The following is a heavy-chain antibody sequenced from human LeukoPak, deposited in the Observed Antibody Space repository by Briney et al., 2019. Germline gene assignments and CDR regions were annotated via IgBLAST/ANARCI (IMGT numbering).Heavy chain of an antibody. CDR2: IYTSGST. D-gene: IGHD4-11*01. Sequence: SETLSLTCTVSGGSISSSSYYWGWIRQPPGKGLEWIGRIYTSGSTNYNPSLKSRVTMSVDTSKNQFSLKLSSVTAADTAVYYCARELTTHVRRYDYYYMDVWGKGTTVTISS. CDR1: GGSISSSSYY. V-gene: IGHV4-39*07. CDR3: ARELTTHVRRYDYYYMDV. J-gene: IGHJ6*03.